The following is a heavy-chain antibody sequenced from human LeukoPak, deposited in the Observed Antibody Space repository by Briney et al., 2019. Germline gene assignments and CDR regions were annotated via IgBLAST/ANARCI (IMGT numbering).Heavy chain of an antibody. J-gene: IGHJ4*02. Sequence: GGSLRLSCAASGFTFSSYAMHWVRQAPGKGLEWVAVISYDGSNKYYADSVKGRFTISRDNSKNTLYLQMNSLRAEDTAVYYCARAFRLVDIVATIAYWGQGTLVTVSS. D-gene: IGHD5-12*01. V-gene: IGHV3-30-3*01. CDR2: ISYDGSNK. CDR1: GFTFSSYA. CDR3: ARAFRLVDIVATIAY.